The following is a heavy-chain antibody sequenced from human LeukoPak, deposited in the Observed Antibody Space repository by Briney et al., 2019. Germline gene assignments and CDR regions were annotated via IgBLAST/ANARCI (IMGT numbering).Heavy chain of an antibody. CDR1: GFTFSSYA. CDR2: ISYDGSNK. CDR3: ARSFGDLSDFDY. D-gene: IGHD3-10*01. J-gene: IGHJ4*02. Sequence: GGSLRLSCAASGFTFSSYAMHWVRQAPGKGLEWVAVISYDGSNKYYADSVKGRFTISRDNAKNSLYLHMNSLRAEDTAVYYCARSFGDLSDFDYWGQGTLVTVSS. V-gene: IGHV3-30-3*01.